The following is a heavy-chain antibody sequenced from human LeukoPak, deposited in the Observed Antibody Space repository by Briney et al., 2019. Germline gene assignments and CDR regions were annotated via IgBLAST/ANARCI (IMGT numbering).Heavy chain of an antibody. Sequence: PGGSLRLSCAASGFAFSSYAMSWVRQAPGKGVEWVSAISGSGGSTYYADSVKGRFTIFRDNAKNTLYLQMNSLRAEDTAVYYCVRDLGGRSGHWGQGTLVTVSS. CDR1: GFAFSSYA. D-gene: IGHD1-26*01. CDR3: VRDLGGRSGH. V-gene: IGHV3-23*01. CDR2: ISGSGGST. J-gene: IGHJ4*02.